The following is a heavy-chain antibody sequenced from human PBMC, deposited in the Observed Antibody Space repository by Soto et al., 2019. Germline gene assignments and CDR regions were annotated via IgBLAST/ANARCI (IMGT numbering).Heavy chain of an antibody. D-gene: IGHD5-12*01. CDR2: IFSSGST. V-gene: IGHV4-4*07. CDR3: AREGSYSAYNFAHGIQLWSFDF. Sequence: SETPSLTCTVSGGSINTFYWSWVRQPAGKGLEWIGRIFSSGSTSFNPSLESRVAMSVDTSKNHFSLNLSSVTAADMAVYYCAREGSYSAYNFAHGIQLWSFDFWGQGALVTVSP. J-gene: IGHJ4*02. CDR1: GGSINTFY.